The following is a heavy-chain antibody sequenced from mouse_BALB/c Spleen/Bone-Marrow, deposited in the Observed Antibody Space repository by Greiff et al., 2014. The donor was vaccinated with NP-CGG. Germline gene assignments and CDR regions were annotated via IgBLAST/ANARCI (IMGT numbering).Heavy chain of an antibody. V-gene: IGHV1-82*01. CDR1: GYAFSSSW. Sequence: QVQLKESGPELVKPGASVKISCKASGYAFSSSWMNWMKQRPGQGLEWIGRIYPGDGDTNYNGKFKGKATLTADKSSSTAHMQHSSLTSVDSAVYFCARGGNYRFDYWGQGTALTVSS. J-gene: IGHJ2*01. CDR2: IYPGDGDT. D-gene: IGHD2-1*01. CDR3: ARGGNYRFDY.